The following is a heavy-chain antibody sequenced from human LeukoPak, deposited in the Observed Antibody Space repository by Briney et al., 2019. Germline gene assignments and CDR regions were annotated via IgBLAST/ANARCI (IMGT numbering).Heavy chain of an antibody. CDR3: ARVCSSTSCYFDDYYYGMDV. Sequence: ASVKVSCKASGYTFTSYDINWVRQATGQGLEWMGWMNPNSGNTSYAQKFQGRVTMTRNTSISTAYMELSSLRSEDTAVYYCARVCSSTSCYFDDYYYGMDVWGQGTTVTVSS. V-gene: IGHV1-8*01. CDR1: GYTFTSYD. CDR2: MNPNSGNT. D-gene: IGHD2-2*01. J-gene: IGHJ6*02.